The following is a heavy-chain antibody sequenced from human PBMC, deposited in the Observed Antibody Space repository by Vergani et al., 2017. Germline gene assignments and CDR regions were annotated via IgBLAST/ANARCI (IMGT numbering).Heavy chain of an antibody. J-gene: IGHJ6*02. CDR1: GFTFSSYS. CDR2: ISSSSSYI. D-gene: IGHD3-22*01. Sequence: EVQLVESGGGLVKPGGSLRLSCAASGFTFSSYSMNWVRQAPGTGLEWVSSISSSSSYIYYADSVKGRFTISRDNAKNSLYLQMNSLRAEDTAVYYCARDAHYYDSSGYYYEGGMDVWGQGTTVTVSS. CDR3: ARDAHYYDSSGYYYEGGMDV. V-gene: IGHV3-21*01.